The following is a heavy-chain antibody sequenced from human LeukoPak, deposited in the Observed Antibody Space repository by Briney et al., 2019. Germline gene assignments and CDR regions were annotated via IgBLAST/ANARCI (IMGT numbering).Heavy chain of an antibody. D-gene: IGHD2/OR15-2a*01. CDR3: AREGPRGNSQFDY. CDR2: ISSSSSSI. CDR1: GFTFSIYH. Sequence: GGSLRLSCTASGFTFSIYHMNWVRQAPGKGLEWVSYISSSSSSIYYADSVKGRFTISRDNAKNSLYLQMNSLRAEDTAVYYCAREGPRGNSQFDYWGQGTLITVSS. V-gene: IGHV3-48*01. J-gene: IGHJ4*02.